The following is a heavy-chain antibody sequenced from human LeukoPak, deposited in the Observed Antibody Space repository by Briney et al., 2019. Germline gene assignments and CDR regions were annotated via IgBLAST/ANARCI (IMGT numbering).Heavy chain of an antibody. Sequence: GGSLRLSCAASGFTFSSYSMNWVRQAPGKGLEWVSYISSSSSTIYYADSVKGRFTISRDNAKNSLYLQMNSLRAEDTAVYYCARVAAAGRNWFDPWGQGTLVSVSS. D-gene: IGHD6-13*01. CDR2: ISSSSSTI. CDR1: GFTFSSYS. CDR3: ARVAAAGRNWFDP. V-gene: IGHV3-48*04. J-gene: IGHJ5*02.